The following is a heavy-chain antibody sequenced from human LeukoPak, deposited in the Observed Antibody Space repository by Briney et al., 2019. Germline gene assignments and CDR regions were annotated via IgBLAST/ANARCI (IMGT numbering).Heavy chain of an antibody. CDR3: ARQEAAGTYYYDSSGYYYVRSAFDI. CDR1: GYSFTSYW. V-gene: IGHV5-51*01. J-gene: IGHJ3*02. D-gene: IGHD3-22*01. Sequence: GESLKISCKGSGYSFTSYWIGWVRQMPGKGLEWMGIIFPCDSDTRYSPSFQGQVTISADKSISTAYLQWSSLKASDTAMYYCARQEAAGTYYYDSSGYYYVRSAFDIWGQGKMVTVSS. CDR2: IFPCDSDT.